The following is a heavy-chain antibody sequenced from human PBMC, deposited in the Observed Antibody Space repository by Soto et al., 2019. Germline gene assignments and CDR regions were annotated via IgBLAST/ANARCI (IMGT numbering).Heavy chain of an antibody. Sequence: QVQLVQSAAEVKKPGASVKVSCKASGDTFSSHGISWVREVPGHGLEWMGWISAEYANINYAQTFEGRVTMTTDTSTSTAYMELRSLSSDDTAIYYCTMDSRSFREQQFFDDWGQGTLVTVSS. CDR1: GDTFSSHG. D-gene: IGHD3-22*01. CDR2: ISAEYANI. V-gene: IGHV1-18*04. CDR3: TMDSRSFREQQFFDD. J-gene: IGHJ4*02.